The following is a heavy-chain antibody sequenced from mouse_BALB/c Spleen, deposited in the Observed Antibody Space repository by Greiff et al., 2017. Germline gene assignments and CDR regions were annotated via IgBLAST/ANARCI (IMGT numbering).Heavy chain of an antibody. J-gene: IGHJ4*01. D-gene: IGHD1-1*01. CDR3: GREDKITRARDY. Sequence: EVQRVESGPGLVKPSPSLSLTCTVTGYSITSDYAWNWIRQFPGNQLEWMGYIRYSGSTSYNPSLKSRISITRDTSKTQFFLQLNSVTTEDTATYYCGREDKITRARDYWGQGTSVTVSS. CDR1: GYSITSDYA. CDR2: IRYSGST. V-gene: IGHV3-2*02.